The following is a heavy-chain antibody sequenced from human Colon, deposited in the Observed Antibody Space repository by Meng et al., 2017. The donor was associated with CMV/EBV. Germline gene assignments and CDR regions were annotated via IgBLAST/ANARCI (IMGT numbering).Heavy chain of an antibody. CDR2: IGFDGRNK. Sequence: GESLKISCAASGFTFSSYGIHWVRHAPDKGLEWVAYIGFDGRNKYYGDSAKGRLVISRDNADYQLYLQMNSLRVEDTAVYFCAKGGRGGNDGLDIWGQGTLVTVSS. D-gene: IGHD3-16*01. CDR1: GFTFSSYG. V-gene: IGHV3-30*02. J-gene: IGHJ3*02. CDR3: AKGGRGGNDGLDI.